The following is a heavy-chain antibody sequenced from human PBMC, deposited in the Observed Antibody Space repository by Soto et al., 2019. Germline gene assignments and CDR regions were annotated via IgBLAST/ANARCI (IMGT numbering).Heavy chain of an antibody. D-gene: IGHD3-10*01. Sequence: ASVKVSCKASGYTFTSYGISWVRQAPGQGLEWMGWISAYNGNTNYAQKLQGRVTMTTDTSTSTAYMELRSLRSDDTAVYYCARDENYYGSGPEADAFDIWGQGTMVIVSS. J-gene: IGHJ3*02. CDR3: ARDENYYGSGPEADAFDI. V-gene: IGHV1-18*01. CDR2: ISAYNGNT. CDR1: GYTFTSYG.